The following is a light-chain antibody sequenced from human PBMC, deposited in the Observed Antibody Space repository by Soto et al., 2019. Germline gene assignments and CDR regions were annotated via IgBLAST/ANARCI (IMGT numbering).Light chain of an antibody. CDR3: CSYAGSSTHV. Sequence: QSVLTQPASVSGSPGQSITISCTGTSSDVWSYNLVSWYQQHPGKAPKLMIYEVSKRPSGVSNRFSGSKSGNTASLTISGLQAEDEADYYCCSYAGSSTHVFGTGTKVTVL. CDR1: SSDVWSYNL. V-gene: IGLV2-23*02. CDR2: EVS. J-gene: IGLJ1*01.